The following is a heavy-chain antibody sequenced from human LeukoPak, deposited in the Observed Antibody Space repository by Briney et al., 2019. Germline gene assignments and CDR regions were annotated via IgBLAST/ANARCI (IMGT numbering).Heavy chain of an antibody. CDR1: GGTFSSYA. V-gene: IGHV1-46*01. J-gene: IGHJ4*02. D-gene: IGHD6-19*01. CDR2: INPSGGST. CDR3: ARDRGDSGGWKYFDY. Sequence: ASVKVSCKASGGTFSSYAISWVRQAPGQGLEWMGIINPSGGSTSYGQKFQGRVTMTRDTSTSTVYMELSSLRSEDTALYYCARDRGDSGGWKYFDYWGQGTLVTVSS.